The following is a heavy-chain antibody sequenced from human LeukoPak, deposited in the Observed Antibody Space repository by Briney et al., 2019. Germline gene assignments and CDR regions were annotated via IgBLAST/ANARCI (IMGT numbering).Heavy chain of an antibody. Sequence: PSETLSLTCAVYGGSFSGYYWSWIRQPPGKGLEWIGEINHSGSTNCNPSLKSRVTISVDTSKNQFSLKLSSVTAADTAVYYCARSRSLYDSSGYYPFDYWGQGTLVTVSS. V-gene: IGHV4-34*01. J-gene: IGHJ4*02. CDR3: ARSRSLYDSSGYYPFDY. D-gene: IGHD3-22*01. CDR1: GGSFSGYY. CDR2: INHSGST.